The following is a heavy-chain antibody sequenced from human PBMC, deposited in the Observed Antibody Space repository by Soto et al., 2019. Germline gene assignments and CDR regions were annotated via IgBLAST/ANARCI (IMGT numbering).Heavy chain of an antibody. J-gene: IGHJ5*02. V-gene: IGHV2-70*04. D-gene: IGHD6-13*01. CDR1: GFSLSTSGMR. CDR3: ARSIVAAGNRWFDP. Sequence: SGPTLVNPTQTLTLTCTFSGFSLSTSGMRVSWIRQPPGKALEWLARIDWDDDKLYSTSLKTRLTISKDTSKNQVVLTMTNMDPVDTATYYCARSIVAAGNRWFDPWGQGTLVNVS. CDR2: IDWDDDK.